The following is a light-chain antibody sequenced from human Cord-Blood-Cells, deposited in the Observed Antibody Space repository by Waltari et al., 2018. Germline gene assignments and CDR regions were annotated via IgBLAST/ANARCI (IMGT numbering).Light chain of an antibody. CDR3: QVWDSSSDHWV. CDR1: NIGRKS. J-gene: IGLJ3*02. V-gene: IGLV3-21*03. Sequence: SYVLTQPPSVSVAPGKTARITCGGTNIGRKSVNWYQQKPGQAPVLVVYDDSDRPSGIPERFSGSNSGNTATLTISRVEAGDEADYYCQVWDSSSDHWVFGGGTKLTVL. CDR2: DDS.